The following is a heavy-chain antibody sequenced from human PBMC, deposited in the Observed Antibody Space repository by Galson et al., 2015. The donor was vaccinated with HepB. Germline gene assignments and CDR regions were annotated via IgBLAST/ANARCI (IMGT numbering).Heavy chain of an antibody. J-gene: IGHJ6*02. CDR3: VRNGYSGYDSDYYYYYGMDV. CDR2: ISAYNGYT. CDR1: GYTFTSYG. Sequence: SVKVSCKASGYTFTSYGISWVRQAPGQGLEWMGCISAYNGYTKYAQKLQGRVTMTTDTSTSTAYMELRSLRSDDTAVYYCVRNGYSGYDSDYYYYYGMDVWGQGTTVTVSS. D-gene: IGHD5-12*01. V-gene: IGHV1-18*04.